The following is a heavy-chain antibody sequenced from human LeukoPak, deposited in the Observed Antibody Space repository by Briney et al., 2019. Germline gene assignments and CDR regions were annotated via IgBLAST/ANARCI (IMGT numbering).Heavy chain of an antibody. D-gene: IGHD1-7*01. J-gene: IGHJ4*02. Sequence: GRSLRLSCAASGFTLSSFAMNWIRQTPGKGLEWVSAISGSGGSTFYADSVRGRFTISRDNSKNTLYLQMNSLRAEDTAVYYCVKRTVNYPFDFWGQGTLLTVSS. CDR2: ISGSGGST. CDR3: VKRTVNYPFDF. CDR1: GFTLSSFA. V-gene: IGHV3-23*01.